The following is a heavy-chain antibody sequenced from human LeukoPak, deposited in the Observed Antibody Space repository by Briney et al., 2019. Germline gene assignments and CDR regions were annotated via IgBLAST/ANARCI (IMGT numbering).Heavy chain of an antibody. D-gene: IGHD3-10*01. V-gene: IGHV1-18*01. J-gene: IGHJ4*02. CDR2: ISGYNGNT. CDR3: ARGSSTMVRGVHDY. Sequence: ASVKVSCKASGYTFTSYGISWVRQAPGQGLEWMGWISGYNGNTNYAQKLQGKVTMTTDTSTSTAYMELRSLRSDDTAVYYCARGSSTMVRGVHDYWGQGTLVTVSS. CDR1: GYTFTSYG.